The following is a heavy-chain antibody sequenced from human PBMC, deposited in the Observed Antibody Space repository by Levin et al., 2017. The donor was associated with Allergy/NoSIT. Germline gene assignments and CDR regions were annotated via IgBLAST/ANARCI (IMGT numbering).Heavy chain of an antibody. V-gene: IGHV3-48*01. J-gene: IGHJ6*03. CDR3: ASVPASYCSSTSCSYYYYYMDG. Sequence: LSLTCAASGFTFSSSSMNWVRQAPGKGLEWVSYISSSSSTIYYADSVKGRFTISRDNAKNSLYLQMNSLRAEDTAVYYCASVPASYCSSTSCSYYYYYMDGWGKGTTVTVSS. D-gene: IGHD2-2*01. CDR1: GFTFSSSS. CDR2: ISSSSSTI.